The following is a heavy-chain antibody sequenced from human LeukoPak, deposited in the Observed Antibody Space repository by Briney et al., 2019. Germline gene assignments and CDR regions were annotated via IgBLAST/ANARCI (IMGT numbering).Heavy chain of an antibody. J-gene: IGHJ3*01. CDR3: ARHSDYYDTSGPRTWRL. CDR2: IFPADSDT. CDR1: GYTFTTYW. V-gene: IGHV5-51*01. Sequence: GESLQFSCEASGYTFTTYWIAWVRQMPGKGLEWMGVIFPADSDTTYSPSFQGQVTISVDKSIRTAYLQWSSLQASDTAIYYCARHSDYYDTSGPRTWRLWGQGTRVTVSS. D-gene: IGHD3-22*01.